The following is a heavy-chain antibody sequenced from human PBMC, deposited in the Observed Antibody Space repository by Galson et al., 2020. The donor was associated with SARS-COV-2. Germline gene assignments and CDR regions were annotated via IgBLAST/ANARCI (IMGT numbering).Heavy chain of an antibody. D-gene: IGHD3-3*01. J-gene: IGHJ5*01. Sequence: GGSLRLSCAASGFPFSDYYMSWIRQAPGKGLEWVSYISSTASTIYYADSVKGRFTISRDNAKKSLYLQMNSLRADDTAVYYCARDSLHFDFWSGYPGNWFDSWGQGALVTVSS. CDR2: ISSTASTI. V-gene: IGHV3-11*01. CDR1: GFPFSDYY. CDR3: ARDSLHFDFWSGYPGNWFDS.